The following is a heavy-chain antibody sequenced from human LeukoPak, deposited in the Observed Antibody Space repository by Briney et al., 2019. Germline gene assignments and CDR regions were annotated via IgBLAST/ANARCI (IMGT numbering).Heavy chain of an antibody. D-gene: IGHD3-22*01. V-gene: IGHV3-9*01. J-gene: IGHJ4*02. CDR2: ISWNSGSI. CDR1: GFTFDDYA. CDR3: ARDQGYYDSSGYYYVFSFYDY. Sequence: GGSLRLSCAASGFTFDDYAMHWVRQAPGQGLEWVSGISWNSGSIGYADSVKGRFTISRDNAKNSLYLQMNSLRAEDTAVYYCARDQGYYDSSGYYYVFSFYDYWGQGTLVTVSS.